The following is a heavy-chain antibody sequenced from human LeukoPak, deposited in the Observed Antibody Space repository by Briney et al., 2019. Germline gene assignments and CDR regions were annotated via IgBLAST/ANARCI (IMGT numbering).Heavy chain of an antibody. CDR1: GFTFSSYS. CDR2: ITSSGRYI. V-gene: IGHV3-21*01. J-gene: IGHJ4*02. Sequence: GGSLRLSCAASGFTFSSYSMNWVRQAPGKGLEWVSSITSSGRYIYYADSVKGRFTISRDNAKNSLYLQMNSLRAEDTAVYYCARGKYDSSGYPLLGFDYWGQGTLVTVSS. D-gene: IGHD3-22*01. CDR3: ARGKYDSSGYPLLGFDY.